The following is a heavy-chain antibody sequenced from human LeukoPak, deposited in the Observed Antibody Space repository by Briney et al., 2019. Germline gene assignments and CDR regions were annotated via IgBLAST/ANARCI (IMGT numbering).Heavy chain of an antibody. Sequence: SETLSLTCTVSGCSISSYYWSWIRQPAGKGLEWIGRIYTSGSTNYNPSLKSRVTISVDTSKNQFSLKLSSVTAADTAVYYCARDRVAQQLVGRNYYYYYMDVWGKGTTVTISS. CDR3: ARDRVAQQLVGRNYYYYYMDV. CDR2: IYTSGST. V-gene: IGHV4-4*07. D-gene: IGHD6-13*01. J-gene: IGHJ6*03. CDR1: GCSISSYY.